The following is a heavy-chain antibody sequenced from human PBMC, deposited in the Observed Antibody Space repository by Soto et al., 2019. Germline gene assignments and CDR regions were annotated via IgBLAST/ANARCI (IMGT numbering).Heavy chain of an antibody. CDR1: GFTFSSYG. D-gene: IGHD2-8*01. CDR3: AKHPMGYDGPPLSMDY. J-gene: IGHJ4*02. CDR2: ISYDGSNK. Sequence: QVQLVESGGGVVQPGRSLRLSCAASGFTFSSYGMHWVRQAPGKGLEWVAVISYDGSNKYYADSVKGRFTISRDNSKNALYLQMNSLRAEDTAVYYWAKHPMGYDGPPLSMDYWGQGTLVTVAS. V-gene: IGHV3-30*18.